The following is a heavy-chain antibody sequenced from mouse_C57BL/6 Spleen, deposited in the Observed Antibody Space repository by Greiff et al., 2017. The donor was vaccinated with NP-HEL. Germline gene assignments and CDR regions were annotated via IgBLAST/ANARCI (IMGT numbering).Heavy chain of an antibody. Sequence: QVQLQQPGAELVKPGASVKLSCKASGYTFTSYWMHWVKQRPGQGLEWIGMIHPNSGSTNYNEKFKSKDNLTVDKSSSTAYMQLSSLTSEDSAVYYFARHYYGSSIAYWGQGTLVTVSA. V-gene: IGHV1-64*01. D-gene: IGHD1-1*01. CDR1: GYTFTSYW. CDR2: IHPNSGST. CDR3: ARHYYGSSIAY. J-gene: IGHJ3*01.